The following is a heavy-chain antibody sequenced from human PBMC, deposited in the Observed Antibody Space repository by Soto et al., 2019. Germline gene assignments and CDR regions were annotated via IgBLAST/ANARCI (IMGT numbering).Heavy chain of an antibody. D-gene: IGHD5-12*01. CDR1: GYTFFTYD. CDR3: ARHHGPTTSENWFDP. Sequence: ASVKVSCKASGYTFFTYDISWVRQAPGQGLEWMGWISTYSGDTKYAQKFQGRVTMTTDTSTTTAYLELRSLRSDDTAVYYCARHHGPTTSENWFDPWGQGTLVTV. J-gene: IGHJ5*02. V-gene: IGHV1-18*01. CDR2: ISTYSGDT.